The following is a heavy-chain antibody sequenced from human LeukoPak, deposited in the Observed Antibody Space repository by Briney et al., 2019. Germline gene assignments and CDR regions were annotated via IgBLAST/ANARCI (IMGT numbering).Heavy chain of an antibody. D-gene: IGHD3-22*01. Sequence: GRSLRLSCTASGFTFSSYAMHWVRQAPGKGLEWVAVMSYDGSNRYYADSVKGRFTFSRDNSKNTLYLQMNSLRAEDTAVYYCARERNDCYGSSGCVGDSYMDVWGKGTTVTVSS. J-gene: IGHJ6*03. CDR2: MSYDGSNR. CDR3: ARERNDCYGSSGCVGDSYMDV. CDR1: GFTFSSYA. V-gene: IGHV3-30*04.